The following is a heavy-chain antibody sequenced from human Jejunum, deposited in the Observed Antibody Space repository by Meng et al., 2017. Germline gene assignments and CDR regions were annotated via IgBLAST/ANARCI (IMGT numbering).Heavy chain of an antibody. CDR3: ARAIRERYFDS. Sequence: VQLQASGPGLVTPSATLSLSCTVSGVSTTAPFYWTWIRQAPGKGLEWIGEVWPSGATYYNPSLSSRITISIDTSNNQFSLEVAFLTAADTAVYYCARAIRERYFDSWGQGTLVTVSS. CDR1: GVSTTAPFY. J-gene: IGHJ4*02. V-gene: IGHV4-59*12. D-gene: IGHD1-14*01. CDR2: VWPSGAT.